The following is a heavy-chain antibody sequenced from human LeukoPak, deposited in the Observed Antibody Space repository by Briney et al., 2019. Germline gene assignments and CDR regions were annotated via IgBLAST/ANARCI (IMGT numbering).Heavy chain of an antibody. Sequence: GGSLRLSCAASGFTFSSYAMSWVRQAPGKGLEWVSAISGSGDSTYYGDSVKGRFTISRDNSKNTLYPQMNSLRAEDTAVYYCAKTRPLDSSSWSHGDYWGQGTLVTVSS. CDR1: GFTFSSYA. CDR2: ISGSGDST. J-gene: IGHJ4*02. CDR3: AKTRPLDSSSWSHGDY. V-gene: IGHV3-23*01. D-gene: IGHD6-13*01.